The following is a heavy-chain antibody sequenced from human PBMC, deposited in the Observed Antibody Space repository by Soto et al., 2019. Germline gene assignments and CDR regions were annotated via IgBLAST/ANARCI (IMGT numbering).Heavy chain of an antibody. D-gene: IGHD4-4*01. J-gene: IGHJ6*02. CDR2: STGPGGST. V-gene: IGHV3-23*04. Sequence: VQLVESGGGLVQPGGSLRLSCAGSGFPFNNYAINWVRQGPGKGLEWVAASTGPGGSTYNEDSVKGRFTVSRDNSKKTVYLQLDGLRAEDTAVYYCGKGHSDYQGDYNYYGMDIWGQGTTVTVSS. CDR1: GFPFNNYA. CDR3: GKGHSDYQGDYNYYGMDI.